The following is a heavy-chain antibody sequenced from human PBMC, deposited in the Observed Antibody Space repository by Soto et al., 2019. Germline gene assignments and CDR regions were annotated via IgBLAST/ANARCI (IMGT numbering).Heavy chain of an antibody. CDR2: IYHSGST. D-gene: IGHD5-12*01. CDR1: SGSISSSNW. Sequence: QVQLQESGPGLVKPSGTLSLTCAVSSGSISSSNWWSWVRQPPGKGLEWIGEIYHSGSTNYNPSLESRVTISVDKSKNQFSLKLRSVTAADRAVYYCARDFYDNWFDPWGQGTLVTVSS. J-gene: IGHJ5*02. V-gene: IGHV4-4*02. CDR3: ARDFYDNWFDP.